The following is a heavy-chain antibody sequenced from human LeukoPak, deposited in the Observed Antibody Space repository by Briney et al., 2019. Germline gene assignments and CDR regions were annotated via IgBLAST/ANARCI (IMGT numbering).Heavy chain of an antibody. D-gene: IGHD3-16*01. Sequence: GGSLRLSCAASGFSLSNYGLHWVRQGPGKGLEWLAVINYDGSNRYYADSVKGRFTISKDSSGNTLYLQMNSLRADDTAMYYCARWGGTRQFYFDYWGQGTLATVSS. CDR1: GFSLSNYG. CDR2: INYDGSNR. CDR3: ARWGGTRQFYFDY. V-gene: IGHV3-33*01. J-gene: IGHJ4*02.